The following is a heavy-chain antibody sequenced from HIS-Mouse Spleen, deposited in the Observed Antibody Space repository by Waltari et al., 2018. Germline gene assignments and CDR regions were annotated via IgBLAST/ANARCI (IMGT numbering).Heavy chain of an antibody. D-gene: IGHD3-16*02. CDR2: INPSGGST. J-gene: IGHJ4*02. V-gene: IGHV1-46*03. Sequence: QVQLVQSGAEVKKPGASVKVSCKASGYTFTSYYMHWVRQAPGQGLEWMGIINPSGGSTSYAQKFQGRVNMTRDTSTSTVYMELSSLRSEDTAVYYCAREVMITFGGVIAYYFDYWGQGTLVTVSS. CDR1: GYTFTSYY. CDR3: AREVMITFGGVIAYYFDY.